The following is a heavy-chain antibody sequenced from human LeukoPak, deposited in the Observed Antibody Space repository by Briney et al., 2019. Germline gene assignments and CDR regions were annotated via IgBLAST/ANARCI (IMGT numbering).Heavy chain of an antibody. J-gene: IGHJ4*02. D-gene: IGHD5-24*01. CDR2: ISHYENA. V-gene: IGHV4-59*12. CDR1: GGSINSYF. CDR3: ARDGYNSAPFDY. Sequence: SETLSLTCAVSGGSINSYFWSWIRQPPGKGLEWIGYISHYENAYYNPSLSSRVTMSVDKSKNQVSLKITSVTAADTAIYYCARDGYNSAPFDYWGPGTLVTVSS.